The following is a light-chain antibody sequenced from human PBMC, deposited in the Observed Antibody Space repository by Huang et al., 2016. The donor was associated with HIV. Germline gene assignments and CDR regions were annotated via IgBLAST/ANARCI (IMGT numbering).Light chain of an antibody. CDR3: QQRSNWPPVYT. Sequence: TVLTQSPATLSLSPGETATLTCRASQSVRGYVAWYQQKPGQAPRLLIYDASSRATGVPGRFSASGSGTDFTLTISSLEPEDFAVYYCQQRSNWPPVYTFGRGTKLDIK. CDR1: QSVRGY. V-gene: IGKV3-11*01. CDR2: DAS. J-gene: IGKJ2*01.